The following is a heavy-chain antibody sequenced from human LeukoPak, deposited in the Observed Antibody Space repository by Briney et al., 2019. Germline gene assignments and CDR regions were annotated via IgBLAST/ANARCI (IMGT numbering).Heavy chain of an antibody. CDR3: ARGPPEGTVNYFDY. V-gene: IGHV5-10-1*01. Sequence: GESLKISCKGSGYSFTSYWISWVRQMPGKGLEWMGRIDPSDSYINYSPSFQGHVTISTDKSISTAYLQWGSLKASDTAMYYCARGPPEGTVNYFDYWGQGTLVTVSS. CDR2: IDPSDSYI. J-gene: IGHJ4*02. D-gene: IGHD4-17*01. CDR1: GYSFTSYW.